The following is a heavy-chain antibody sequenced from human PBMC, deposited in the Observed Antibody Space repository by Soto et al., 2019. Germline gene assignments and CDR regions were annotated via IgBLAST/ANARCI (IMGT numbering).Heavy chain of an antibody. CDR1: GGSISSYY. J-gene: IGHJ4*02. CDR3: ARRRVATETFDY. CDR2: IYYAGST. V-gene: IGHV4-59*08. D-gene: IGHD5-12*01. Sequence: PSETLSLTCTVSGGSISSYYWSWIRQPPGKGLEWIGYIYYAGSTNYNPSLKSRVTISVDTSKNQFSLTVTSVTAADTAVYYCARRRVATETFDYWGQGTLVTVSS.